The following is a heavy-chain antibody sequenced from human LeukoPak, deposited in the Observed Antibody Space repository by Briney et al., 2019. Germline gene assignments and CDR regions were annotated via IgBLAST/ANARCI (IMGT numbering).Heavy chain of an antibody. CDR3: ARGDYGGNSLASHRYYFDY. CDR1: GFTFSSYS. V-gene: IGHV3-21*01. CDR2: ISSSSSYI. J-gene: IGHJ4*02. Sequence: GGSLRLSCAASGFTFSSYSMNWVRQAPGRGLEWVSSISSSSSYIYYADSVKGRFTISRDNAKNSLYLQMNSLRAEDTAVYYCARGDYGGNSLASHRYYFDYWGQGTLVTVSS. D-gene: IGHD4-23*01.